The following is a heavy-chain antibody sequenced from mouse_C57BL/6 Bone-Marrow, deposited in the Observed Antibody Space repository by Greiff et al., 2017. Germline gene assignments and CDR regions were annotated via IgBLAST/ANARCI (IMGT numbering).Heavy chain of an antibody. V-gene: IGHV14-4*01. D-gene: IGHD1-1*01. CDR1: GFNIKDDY. CDR3: TTGHYYY. Sequence: VQLKQSGAELVRPGASVKLSCTASGFNIKDDYMHWVKQRPEQGLEWIGWIDPENGDTEYASKFQGKATITADPSSNTAYLQLSSLTSEDTAIYYCTTGHYYYWGQGTTLTVSS. J-gene: IGHJ2*01. CDR2: IDPENGDT.